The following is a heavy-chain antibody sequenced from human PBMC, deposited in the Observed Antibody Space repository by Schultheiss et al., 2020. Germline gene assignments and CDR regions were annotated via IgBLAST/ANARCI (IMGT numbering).Heavy chain of an antibody. CDR3: ARGRPKITMIVGGALEFYFDY. D-gene: IGHD3-22*01. V-gene: IGHV4-31*03. CDR1: GVSISSDYYY. Sequence: SETLSLTCTVSGVSISSDYYYRSWIRQHPVKGLEWIGYISYSGSTYYNPSLKSRVIMSLDTSENQFSLKLSSMTAADTAVYYCARGRPKITMIVGGALEFYFDYWGQGTLVTVSS. CDR2: ISYSGST. J-gene: IGHJ4*02.